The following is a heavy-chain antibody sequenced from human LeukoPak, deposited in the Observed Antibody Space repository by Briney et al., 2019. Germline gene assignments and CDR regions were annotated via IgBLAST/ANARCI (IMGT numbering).Heavy chain of an antibody. Sequence: PGGSLRLSCAASGFTFDDYAMHWVRQAPGKGLEWVSGISWNRGSIGYADSVKGRFTISRDNAKNSLYLQVNSLRAEDTALYYCARNYAAAGTGGYYYAMDVWGHGTTVTVS. CDR3: ARNYAAAGTGGYYYAMDV. CDR2: ISWNRGSI. D-gene: IGHD6-13*01. CDR1: GFTFDDYA. J-gene: IGHJ6*02. V-gene: IGHV3-9*01.